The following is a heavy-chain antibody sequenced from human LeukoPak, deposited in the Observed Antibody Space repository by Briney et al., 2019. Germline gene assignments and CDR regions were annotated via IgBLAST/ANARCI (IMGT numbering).Heavy chain of an antibody. D-gene: IGHD4-17*01. CDR2: IYHSGST. CDR3: ARANDYGDPMPRYMDV. V-gene: IGHV4-4*02. Sequence: SGTLSLTCAVSGGSITSHNWWTWVRQPPGKGLEWIAEIYHSGSTNYNPSLKSRVSISVDKSKNQFSLKLSSVTAADTAVYYCARANDYGDPMPRYMDVWGKGTTVTVSS. CDR1: GGSITSHNW. J-gene: IGHJ6*03.